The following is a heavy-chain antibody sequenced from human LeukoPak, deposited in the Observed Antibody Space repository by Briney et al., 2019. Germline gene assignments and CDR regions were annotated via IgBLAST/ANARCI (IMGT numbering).Heavy chain of an antibody. D-gene: IGHD5-12*01. V-gene: IGHV5-51*01. Sequence: ASLKISCTGSGYSFTNYWIGWVRQMPGKGLEWMGIIYPGDSDTRYSPSFQGQVTISADKSISTAYLQWSSLKASDTAMYYCARHGRSSGHDEEVVDYWGQGTLVTVSS. CDR1: GYSFTNYW. J-gene: IGHJ4*02. CDR2: IYPGDSDT. CDR3: ARHGRSSGHDEEVVDY.